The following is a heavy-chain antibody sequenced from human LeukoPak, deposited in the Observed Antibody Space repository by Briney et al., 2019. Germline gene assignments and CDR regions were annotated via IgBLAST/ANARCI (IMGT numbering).Heavy chain of an antibody. CDR1: GDIVSSNRAS. CDR3: ARDPDSSYEWGPFDS. Sequence: KLSQTLSLTCAVSGDIVSSNRASWNWIRQSRSGGLECLGRTYYRSKWSNDYADSVKSRITISPDPSKNEFSLQLNSVTPEDTAVYYCARDPDSSYEWGPFDSWGQGTLVTVSS. D-gene: IGHD6-6*01. V-gene: IGHV6-1*01. CDR2: TYYRSKWSN. J-gene: IGHJ5*01.